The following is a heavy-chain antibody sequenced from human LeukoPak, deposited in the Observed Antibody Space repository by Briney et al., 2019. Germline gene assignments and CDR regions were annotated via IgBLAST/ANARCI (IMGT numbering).Heavy chain of an antibody. CDR2: INPNSGDR. V-gene: IGHV1-2*02. CDR3: ARDISTDWLEFDC. Sequence: ASVKVSCRASGYTITGYYIHWVRQAPGQGLEWMGWINPNSGDRHHAQRFQGRVTLTRDTSIDTAYMELSSLRSDDTAVYYCARDISTDWLEFDCWGQGTLVTVSS. J-gene: IGHJ4*02. D-gene: IGHD6-19*01. CDR1: GYTITGYY.